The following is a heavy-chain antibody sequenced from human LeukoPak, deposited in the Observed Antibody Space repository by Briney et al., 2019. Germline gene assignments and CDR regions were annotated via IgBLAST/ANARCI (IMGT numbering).Heavy chain of an antibody. V-gene: IGHV3-23*01. Sequence: GGSLRLSCAASGFTFSNYAVNWIRQAPGKGLKWVSVISGSGSSIYYTDSVKGRFTISRDNSKNTLYLQMNSLRAEDTAVYYCARVFGNRNDFDYWGQGTLVTVAS. D-gene: IGHD3-10*01. CDR1: GFTFSNYA. CDR3: ARVFGNRNDFDY. CDR2: ISGSGSSI. J-gene: IGHJ4*02.